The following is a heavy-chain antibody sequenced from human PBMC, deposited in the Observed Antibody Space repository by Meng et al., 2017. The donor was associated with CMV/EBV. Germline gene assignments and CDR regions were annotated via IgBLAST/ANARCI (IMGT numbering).Heavy chain of an antibody. J-gene: IGHJ4*02. CDR3: ARGGIAAAGLH. V-gene: IGHV4-39*07. CDR2: IYYSGST. D-gene: IGHD6-13*01. CDR1: GGSSSSSSYY. Sequence: QLLLEGSGRGLVRPSETFSLNGTVSGGSSSSSSYYWGWIRQPPGKGLEWIGSIYYSGSTYYNPSIKSRVTISVDTSKNQFSLKLSSVTAADTAVYYCARGGIAAAGLHWGQGTLVTVSS.